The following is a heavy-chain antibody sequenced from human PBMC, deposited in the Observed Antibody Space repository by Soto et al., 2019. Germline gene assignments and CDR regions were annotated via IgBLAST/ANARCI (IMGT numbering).Heavy chain of an antibody. CDR1: GGTFSSYA. J-gene: IGHJ6*02. D-gene: IGHD2-15*01. CDR3: AREGTDIVVVVAATRHYYGMDV. CDR2: IIPIFGTA. V-gene: IGHV1-69*13. Sequence: GASVKVSCKASGGTFSSYAISWVRQAPGQGLEWMGGIIPIFGTANYAQKFQGRVTITADESTSTAYMELSSLRSEDTAVYYCAREGTDIVVVVAATRHYYGMDVWGQGTTVTVSS.